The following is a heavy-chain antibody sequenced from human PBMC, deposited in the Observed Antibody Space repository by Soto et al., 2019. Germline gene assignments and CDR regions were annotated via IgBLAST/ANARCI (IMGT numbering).Heavy chain of an antibody. CDR2: MNPNSGNT. CDR1: GYTFTSYD. CDR3: AIGXXXNTWYYAFDY. V-gene: IGHV1-8*02. J-gene: IGHJ4*02. Sequence: QVQLVQSGAEVKKPGASVRVSCKASGYTFTSYDINWVRQATGQGLEWMGWMNPNSGNTGHAQKFQGRVXXXXXXSISTVYMELSSXRSXDTAVYYCAIGXXXNTWYYAFDYWGQGTLVTVSS. D-gene: IGHD3-10*01.